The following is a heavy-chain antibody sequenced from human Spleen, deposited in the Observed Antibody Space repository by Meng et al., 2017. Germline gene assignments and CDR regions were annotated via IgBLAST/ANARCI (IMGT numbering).Heavy chain of an antibody. CDR2: LGAHDGDT. CDR3: VKGTPGRSYCDY. D-gene: IGHD3-10*01. Sequence: QVQVVQSGAEVKRPGGSVKVSCKSSHYTFTGYGVSWFRQAPGQGLEWMAWLGAHDGDTSHAPRFQGRVTVTADTYTNTVFMELRSLTSDDTAVYYCVKGTPGRSYCDYWGPGTLVTVSS. J-gene: IGHJ4*02. CDR1: HYTFTGYG. V-gene: IGHV1-18*01.